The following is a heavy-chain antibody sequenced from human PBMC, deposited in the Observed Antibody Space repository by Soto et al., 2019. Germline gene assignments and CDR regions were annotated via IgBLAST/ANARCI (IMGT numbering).Heavy chain of an antibody. V-gene: IGHV3-23*01. CDR2: ISGNSGKT. J-gene: IGHJ4*01. D-gene: IGHD2-8*01. CDR1: GFTFSSYA. Sequence: EVTLLESGGGLVQPGGSLRLSCTASGFTFSSYAMSWVRQAPGKELEWVSTISGNSGKTNYAESVKGRFSISRDNSKNTVHLQLDSLRAEDTAVYFCAKLGFVLMELYYFHQWGHGTLVTVSS. CDR3: AKLGFVLMELYYFHQ.